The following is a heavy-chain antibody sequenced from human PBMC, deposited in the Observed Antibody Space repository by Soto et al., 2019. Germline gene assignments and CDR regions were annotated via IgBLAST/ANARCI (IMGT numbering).Heavy chain of an antibody. CDR1: GVSISSGDYY. J-gene: IGHJ5*02. CDR3: ARVKGIAAAGTVDP. CDR2: IYYSGST. V-gene: IGHV4-30-4*08. Sequence: PSETLSLTCTVSGVSISSGDYYWSWISQPPGKGLEWIGYIYYSGSTYYNPSLKSRVTISVDTSKNQFSLKLSSVTAADTAVYYCARVKGIAAAGTVDPWGQGTLVTVSS. D-gene: IGHD6-13*01.